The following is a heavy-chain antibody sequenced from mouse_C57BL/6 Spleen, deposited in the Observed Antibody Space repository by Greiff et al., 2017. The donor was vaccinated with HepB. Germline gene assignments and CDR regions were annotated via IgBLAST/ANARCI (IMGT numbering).Heavy chain of an antibody. V-gene: IGHV1-54*01. CDR3: ARRGYYEGAMDY. J-gene: IGHJ4*01. Sequence: QVQLQQSGAELVRPGTSVKVSCKASGYAFTNYLIEWVKQRPGQGLEWIGVINPGSGGTNYNEKFKGKATLTADKSSSTAYMQLSSRTSEDSAVYFWARRGYYEGAMDYWGEGTSVTVSS. CDR1: GYAFTNYL. D-gene: IGHD2-4*01. CDR2: INPGSGGT.